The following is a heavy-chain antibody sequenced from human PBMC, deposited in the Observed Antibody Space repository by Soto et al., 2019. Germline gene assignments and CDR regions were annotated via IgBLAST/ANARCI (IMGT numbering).Heavy chain of an antibody. J-gene: IGHJ4*02. D-gene: IGHD5-18*01. CDR2: IYYSGST. CDR1: GGSISSSSYY. Sequence: QLQLQESGPGLVKPSETLSLTCTVSGGSISSSSYYWGWIRQPPGKGLEWIGSIYYSGSTYYNPSLKSRVTRSVDTSQNQFSLKLSSVTAADTAVYYCARMDTAMVPYYWGQGTLVTVSS. V-gene: IGHV4-39*01. CDR3: ARMDTAMVPYY.